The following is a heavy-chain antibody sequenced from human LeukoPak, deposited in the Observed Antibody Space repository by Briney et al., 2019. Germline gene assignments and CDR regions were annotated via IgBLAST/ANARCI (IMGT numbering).Heavy chain of an antibody. D-gene: IGHD3-3*01. V-gene: IGHV3-20*04. CDR2: INWNGGST. Sequence: GGSLRLSRAASGFTFDDYGMSWVRQAPGKGLEWVSGINWNGGSTGYADSVKGRFTISRDNAKNSLYLQMNSLRAEDTALYYCAREHDFWSGYSLDAFDIWGQGTMVTVSS. CDR3: AREHDFWSGYSLDAFDI. J-gene: IGHJ3*02. CDR1: GFTFDDYG.